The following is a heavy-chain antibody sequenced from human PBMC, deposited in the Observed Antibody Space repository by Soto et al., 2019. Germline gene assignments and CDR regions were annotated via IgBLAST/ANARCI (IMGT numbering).Heavy chain of an antibody. CDR2: IYTSGST. V-gene: IGHV4-4*07. CDR3: ARGSDSSGYGYYYYYYGMDV. J-gene: IGHJ6*02. CDR1: GGSISSYY. Sequence: QVQLQESGPGLVKPSETLSLTCTVSGGSISSYYWSWIRQPAGKGLEWIGRIYTSGSTNYNPSLKSLVTMSVDTSKNQFSLKLSSVTAADTAVYYCARGSDSSGYGYYYYYYGMDVWGQGTTVTVSS. D-gene: IGHD3-22*01.